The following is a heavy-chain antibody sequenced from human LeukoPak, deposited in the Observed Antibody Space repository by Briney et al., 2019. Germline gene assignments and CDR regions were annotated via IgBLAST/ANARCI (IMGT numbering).Heavy chain of an antibody. J-gene: IGHJ5*02. Sequence: GGSLRLSCAASGFTFSRYSMNWVRQAPGKGLEWVSSITISSTYLFYADSVKGRFTISRDNAKNSLYLQMNSLGAEDTAVYYCARDLEQQLFDLWGQGTLVTVSS. CDR3: ARDLEQQLFDL. CDR1: GFTFSRYS. V-gene: IGHV3-21*01. D-gene: IGHD6-13*01. CDR2: ITISSTYL.